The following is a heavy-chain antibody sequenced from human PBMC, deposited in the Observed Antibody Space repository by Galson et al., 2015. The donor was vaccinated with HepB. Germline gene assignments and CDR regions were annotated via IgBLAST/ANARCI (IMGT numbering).Heavy chain of an antibody. J-gene: IGHJ6*02. V-gene: IGHV6-1*01. Sequence: CAISGDSVSNNNAAWYWIRQSPSRGLECLGRTYYRSKWYTDYAVSVRSRITIKPDTSKNHFSLQLTSVTPEGTAVYYCARVGSTIYYYGLDVWGQGTTVTVSS. CDR3: ARVGSTIYYYGLDV. D-gene: IGHD2-2*01. CDR2: TYYRSKWYT. CDR1: GDSVSNNNAA.